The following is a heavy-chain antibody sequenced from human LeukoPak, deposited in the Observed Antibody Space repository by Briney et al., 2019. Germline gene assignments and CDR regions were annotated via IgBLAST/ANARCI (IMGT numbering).Heavy chain of an antibody. CDR2: IIPIFGTA. CDR1: GGTFSSYA. D-gene: IGHD5-18*01. Sequence: ASVKVSCKASGGTFSSYAISWVRQAPGQGLEWMGGIIPIFGTANYAQKFQGRVTITADEYTSTAYMELSSLRSEDTAVYYCARKEGRGYSYGYPWAFGIWGQGTMVTVSS. V-gene: IGHV1-69*13. CDR3: ARKEGRGYSYGYPWAFGI. J-gene: IGHJ3*02.